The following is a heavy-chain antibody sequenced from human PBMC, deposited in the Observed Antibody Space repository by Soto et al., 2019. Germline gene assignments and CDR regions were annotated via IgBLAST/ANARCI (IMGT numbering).Heavy chain of an antibody. V-gene: IGHV3-30*18. D-gene: IGHD3-22*01. J-gene: IGHJ3*02. CDR3: AKGTRITMIVVVIPDAFDI. Sequence: VQLLGSGGGLVQPGGSLRLSCAASGFTFSSYGMHWVRQAPGKGLEWVAVISYDGSNKYYADSVKGRFTISRDNSKNTLYLQMNSLRAEDTAVYYCAKGTRITMIVVVIPDAFDIWGQGTMVTVSS. CDR1: GFTFSSYG. CDR2: ISYDGSNK.